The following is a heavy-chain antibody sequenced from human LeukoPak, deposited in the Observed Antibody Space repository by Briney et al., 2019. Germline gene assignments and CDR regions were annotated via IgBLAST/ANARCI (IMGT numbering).Heavy chain of an antibody. Sequence: ASVKVSCKASGYTFTSYDINWVRQATGQGLEWMGWMNPNSGNTGYAQKFQGRVTITADKSTSTAYMELSSLRSEDTAVYYCARDELGCSSTSCMIDYWGQGTLVTVSS. V-gene: IGHV1-8*01. D-gene: IGHD2-2*01. J-gene: IGHJ4*02. CDR1: GYTFTSYD. CDR2: MNPNSGNT. CDR3: ARDELGCSSTSCMIDY.